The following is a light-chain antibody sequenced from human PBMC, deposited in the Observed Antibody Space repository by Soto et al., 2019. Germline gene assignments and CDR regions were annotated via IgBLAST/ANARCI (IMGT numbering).Light chain of an antibody. Sequence: SVLAQPPSVSAAPGQKVTISCSGNSSNLGDNYVSWYQQLPGTAPKLHIYENNKRPSGIPDRFSGSKSGTSATLGITGLQTGDEADYYCGTWDSSLSAYVFGTGTKVTVL. CDR2: ENN. CDR1: SSNLGDNY. V-gene: IGLV1-51*02. J-gene: IGLJ1*01. CDR3: GTWDSSLSAYV.